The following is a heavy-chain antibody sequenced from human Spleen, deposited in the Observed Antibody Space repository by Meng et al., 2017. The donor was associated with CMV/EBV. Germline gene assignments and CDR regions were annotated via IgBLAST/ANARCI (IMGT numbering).Heavy chain of an antibody. J-gene: IGHJ5*02. D-gene: IGHD3-22*01. CDR1: YTFTSYG. CDR2: ISPYNAYA. CDR3: ARVYYYDSSAYYLNWFDP. V-gene: IGHV1-18*01. Sequence: YTFTSYGITWVRQAPGQGLEWMGWISPYNAYAKYAQKIQGRVTMTTDTSTSTAYMELRSLRSDDTAVYYCARVYYYDSSAYYLNWFDPWGQGTLVTVSS.